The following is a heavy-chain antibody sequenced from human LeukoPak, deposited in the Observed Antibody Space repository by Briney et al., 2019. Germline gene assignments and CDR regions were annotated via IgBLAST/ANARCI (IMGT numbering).Heavy chain of an antibody. Sequence: SDPLSLTCTVSGGSISSVDYFCRWVRRPPGRGLEWFAYMYYSCSICYNRSLKSRVPMSADTSKVQFSMKLSSVTAEDTAVYYCARPYYYDSRIDPWGQGILVTVSS. V-gene: IGHV4-30-4*02. CDR3: ARPYYYDSRIDP. CDR2: MYYSCSI. CDR1: GGSISSVDYF. D-gene: IGHD3-22*01. J-gene: IGHJ5*02.